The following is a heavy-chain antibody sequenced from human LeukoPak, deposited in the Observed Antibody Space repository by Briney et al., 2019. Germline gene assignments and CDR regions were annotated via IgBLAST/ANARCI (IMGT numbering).Heavy chain of an antibody. D-gene: IGHD1-26*01. CDR3: ARAGSSRRYYMDV. J-gene: IGHJ6*03. Sequence: GGSLRLSCAVSGFTFSSYEMNWVRQAPGKGLEWVSYISSSGFNIYYADSVKGRFTISRDNAKNSLYLQMNSLRAEDTAVYYCARAGSSRRYYMDVWGKGTTVTISS. V-gene: IGHV3-48*03. CDR1: GFTFSSYE. CDR2: ISSSGFNI.